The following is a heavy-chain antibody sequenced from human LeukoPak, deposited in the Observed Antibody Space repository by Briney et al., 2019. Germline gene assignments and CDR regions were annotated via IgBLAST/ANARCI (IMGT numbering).Heavy chain of an antibody. CDR3: ASSSSKFRFDP. Sequence: GASVKVSCKASGYTFTSYDINWVRQATGQGLEWMGWMNPNSGNTGYAQKFQGRVTMTRNTSTSTAYMELRSLRSDDTAVYYCASSSSKFRFDPWGQGTLVTVSS. CDR2: MNPNSGNT. CDR1: GYTFTSYD. D-gene: IGHD6-6*01. J-gene: IGHJ5*02. V-gene: IGHV1-8*01.